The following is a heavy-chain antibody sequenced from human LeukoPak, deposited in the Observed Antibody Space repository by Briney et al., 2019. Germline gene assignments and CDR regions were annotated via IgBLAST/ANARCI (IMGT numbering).Heavy chain of an antibody. CDR3: ARATGGQWLVRIFDY. V-gene: IGHV3-7*01. D-gene: IGHD6-19*01. J-gene: IGHJ4*02. Sequence: GGSLRLSCAASGFTFSSYWMSWVRQAPGKGLGWVANIKQDGSEKYYVDSVKGRFTISRDNAKSSLYLQMNSLRAEDTAVYYCARATGGQWLVRIFDYWGQGTLVTVSS. CDR1: GFTFSSYW. CDR2: IKQDGSEK.